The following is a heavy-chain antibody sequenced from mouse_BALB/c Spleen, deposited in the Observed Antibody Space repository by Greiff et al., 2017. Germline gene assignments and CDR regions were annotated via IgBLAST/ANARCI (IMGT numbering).Heavy chain of an antibody. J-gene: IGHJ2*01. CDR3: ARHGNPFDY. CDR1: GFTFSSYG. D-gene: IGHD2-1*01. V-gene: IGHV5-6*03. Sequence: EVMLVESGGGLVKPGGSLKLSCAASGFTFSSYGMSWVRQTPDKRLEWVATISSGGSYTYYPDSVKGRFTISRDNAKNTLYLQMSSLKSEDTAMYYCARHGNPFDYWGQGTTLTVSS. CDR2: ISSGGSYT.